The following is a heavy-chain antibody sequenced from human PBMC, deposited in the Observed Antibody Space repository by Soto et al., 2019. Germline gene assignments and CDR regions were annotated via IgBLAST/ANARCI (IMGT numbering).Heavy chain of an antibody. V-gene: IGHV1-2*04. CDR2: INPNSGGT. CDR3: ATSRNRIAVAGETEYYFDY. Sequence: SVKAACKTPGYPSTNFYMHSVRQAPGQGLEWMGWINPNSGGTKYAQNFQGWVTMTRDTSVSTAYMDLSRLRSDDTAVYYCATSRNRIAVAGETEYYFDYWGQGTLVT. J-gene: IGHJ4*02. D-gene: IGHD6-19*01. CDR1: GYPSTNFY.